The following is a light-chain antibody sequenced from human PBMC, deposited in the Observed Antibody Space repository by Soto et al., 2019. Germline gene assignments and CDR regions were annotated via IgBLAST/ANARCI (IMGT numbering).Light chain of an antibody. CDR2: EVT. CDR1: SSDVGSYNL. Sequence: QSVLTQPASVSGSPGQSITISCTGTSSDVGSYNLVSWYQHHPGKAPKLMIYEVTKGPSGVSNRFSGSKSGNTASLTISGLQAEDEADYYCSSYAPGSTVIFGGGTKVTVL. CDR3: SSYAPGSTVI. J-gene: IGLJ2*01. V-gene: IGLV2-23*02.